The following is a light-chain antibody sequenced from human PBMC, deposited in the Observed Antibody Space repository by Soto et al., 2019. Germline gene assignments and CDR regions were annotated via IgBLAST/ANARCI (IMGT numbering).Light chain of an antibody. Sequence: DTQMTQSPSTLSGSIGDTVTITCRASRSVSSWVAWYQQKPGKAPKLLISDASDLERGVPSRFSGKGSGTEFTLTISSLQPEDFATYYCQQYDSYSWTFGQGTKVDI. CDR2: DAS. J-gene: IGKJ1*01. CDR3: QQYDSYSWT. V-gene: IGKV1-5*01. CDR1: RSVSSW.